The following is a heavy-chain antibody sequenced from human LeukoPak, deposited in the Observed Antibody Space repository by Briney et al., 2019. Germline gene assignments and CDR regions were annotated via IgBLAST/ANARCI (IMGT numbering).Heavy chain of an antibody. Sequence: GASVKVSCKASGYTFTGYYMHWVRQAPGQGLEWMGWINPNSGGTNYAQKFQGRVTMTRDTSTSTAYMELSRLRSDDTAVYYCARVLHYDFWSGYYYFDYWGQGTLVTVSS. D-gene: IGHD3-3*01. J-gene: IGHJ4*02. CDR3: ARVLHYDFWSGYYYFDY. V-gene: IGHV1-2*02. CDR2: INPNSGGT. CDR1: GYTFTGYY.